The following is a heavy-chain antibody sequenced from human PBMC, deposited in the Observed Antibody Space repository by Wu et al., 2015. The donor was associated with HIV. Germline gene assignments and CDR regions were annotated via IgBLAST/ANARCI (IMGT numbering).Heavy chain of an antibody. CDR3: ATVFFVVVYFLPLIFFDN. CDR2: INPNSGGT. V-gene: IGHV1-2*02. Sequence: QVQLVQSGAEVKKPGASMKVSCKASGNTITGHYINWVRQAPGQGLEWMGWINPNSGGTSYAQKFQDRVTMTRDTSIYTTYMELSSLKSDDSAVYYCATVFFVVVYFLPLIFFDNWGQGTLVTVSS. CDR1: GNTITGHY. D-gene: IGHD2-15*01. J-gene: IGHJ4*02.